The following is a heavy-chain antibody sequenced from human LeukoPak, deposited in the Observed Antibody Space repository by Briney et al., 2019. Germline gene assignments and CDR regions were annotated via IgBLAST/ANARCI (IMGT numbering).Heavy chain of an antibody. CDR1: GFTFSSYS. CDR2: ISTRSIFI. V-gene: IGHV3-21*01. D-gene: IGHD4-23*01. Sequence: GGSLRLSCAASGFTFSSYSFNWVRQAPGKGLEWVSSISTRSIFIYYADSVKGRFTISGDDAKKSVDLQMNSLRAEDTAVYYCASSVVSGYWGQGTLVTVSS. CDR3: ASSVVSGY. J-gene: IGHJ4*02.